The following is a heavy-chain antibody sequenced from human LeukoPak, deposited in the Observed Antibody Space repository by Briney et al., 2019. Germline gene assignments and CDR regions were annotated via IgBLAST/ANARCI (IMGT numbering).Heavy chain of an antibody. D-gene: IGHD3-16*01. V-gene: IGHV3-53*01. CDR2: MYTGGTT. CDR1: GFTVSGTH. Sequence: PGGSLRLSCAASGFTVSGTHMSGFRQAPGKGLEWVSAMYTGGTTYYADSVKGRFTISRDNSRNTLFLHMSSLRADDTAVYYCAKDEATSGGGLASWGQGTLVTVSS. J-gene: IGHJ4*02. CDR3: AKDEATSGGGLAS.